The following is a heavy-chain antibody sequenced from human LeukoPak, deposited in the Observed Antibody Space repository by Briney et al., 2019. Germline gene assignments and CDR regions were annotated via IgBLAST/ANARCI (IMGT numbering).Heavy chain of an antibody. D-gene: IGHD6-13*01. V-gene: IGHV4-59*12. CDR2: IYYSGST. CDR3: ARVGEGSSLSWFDP. J-gene: IGHJ5*02. CDR1: GGSISSYY. Sequence: SETLSLTCTVSGGSISSYYWSWIRQPPGKGLEWIGYIYYSGSTYYNPSLKSRVTISVDTSKNQFSLKLSSVTAADTAVYYCARVGEGSSLSWFDPWGQGTLVTVSS.